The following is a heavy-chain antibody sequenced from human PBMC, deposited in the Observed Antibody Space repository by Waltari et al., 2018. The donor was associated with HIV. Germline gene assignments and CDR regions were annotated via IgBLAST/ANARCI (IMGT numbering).Heavy chain of an antibody. CDR2: IYHSGST. CDR3: AREYYDSSGYYNRMIAFDI. J-gene: IGHJ3*02. D-gene: IGHD3-22*01. CDR1: GYSISSGSY. Sequence: QVQLQESGPGLVKPSETLSLTCAVSGYSISSGSYWGWIRQPPGKGLEWIGSIYHSGSTYYNPSLKSRVTISVDTSKNQFSLKLSSVTAADTAVYYCAREYYDSSGYYNRMIAFDIWGQGTMVTVSS. V-gene: IGHV4-38-2*02.